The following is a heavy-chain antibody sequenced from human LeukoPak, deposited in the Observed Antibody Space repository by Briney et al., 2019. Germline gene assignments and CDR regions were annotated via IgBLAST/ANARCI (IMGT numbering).Heavy chain of an antibody. J-gene: IGHJ4*02. CDR1: GYTFGRHG. CDR2: ISGYNGDT. D-gene: IGHD6-19*01. CDR3: ARSVAVAGPYYFDY. V-gene: IGHV1-18*01. Sequence: GDSVMVSCKASGYTFGRHGISWVRQAPGQGLEWMGWISGYNGDTNYAQKFQGRVTMTKDTSASTAYMELRSLRSDDTAVYYCARSVAVAGPYYFDYWGQGTLVTVSS.